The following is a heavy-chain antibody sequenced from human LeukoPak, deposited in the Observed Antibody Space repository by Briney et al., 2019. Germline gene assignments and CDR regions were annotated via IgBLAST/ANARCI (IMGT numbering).Heavy chain of an antibody. Sequence: AGGSLRLSCAASGFTFSSYWMSWVRQAPGKGLEWVANIKQDGSEKYYVDSVKGRFTISRDNAKNSLYLQMNSLRDEDTAVYYCEGHNYGGPFDYWGLGTVVTVSS. V-gene: IGHV3-7*01. CDR3: EGHNYGGPFDY. CDR1: GFTFSSYW. J-gene: IGHJ4*02. CDR2: IKQDGSEK. D-gene: IGHD4/OR15-4a*01.